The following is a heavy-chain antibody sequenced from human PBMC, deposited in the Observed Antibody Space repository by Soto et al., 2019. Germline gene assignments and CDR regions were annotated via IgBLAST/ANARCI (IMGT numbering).Heavy chain of an antibody. D-gene: IGHD3-3*01. Sequence: QVQLQESGPGLVKPSQTLSLTCTVSGGSISSGDYYWSWIRQPPGKGLEWIGYIYYSGSTYYNPSLKSRVTISVDTSKNQFSLKLSSVTAADTAVYYCARDSALVRFLEWLGGRGAGDYGMDVWGQGTTVTVSS. CDR1: GGSISSGDYY. J-gene: IGHJ6*02. CDR2: IYYSGST. V-gene: IGHV4-30-4*01. CDR3: ARDSALVRFLEWLGGRGAGDYGMDV.